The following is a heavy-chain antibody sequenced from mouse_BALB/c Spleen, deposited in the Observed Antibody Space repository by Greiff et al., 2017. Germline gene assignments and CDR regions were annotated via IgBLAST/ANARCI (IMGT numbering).Heavy chain of an antibody. CDR3: ARCYYGYWYFDV. V-gene: IGHV1-77*01. CDR1: GYTFTDYV. Sequence: QVHVKQSGPELVKPGASVKMSCKASGYTFTDYVISWVKQRTGQGLEWIGEIYPGSGSTYYNEKFKGKATLTADKSSNTAYMQLSSLTSEDSAVYFCARCYYGYWYFDVWGAGTTVTVSS. J-gene: IGHJ1*01. D-gene: IGHD1-1*01. CDR2: IYPGSGST.